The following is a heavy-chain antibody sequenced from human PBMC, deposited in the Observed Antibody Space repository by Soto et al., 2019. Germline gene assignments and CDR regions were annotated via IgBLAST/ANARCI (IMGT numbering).Heavy chain of an antibody. J-gene: IGHJ6*02. CDR2: IYSGGST. D-gene: IGHD4-17*01. Sequence: EVQLVESGGGLVQPGGSLRLSCAASGFTVSSNYMSWVRQAPGKGLEWVSVIYSGGSTYYADSVKGRFTISRDNSKNTLYLQMNSLRAEDTAVYYCAREAYGDSHVIYYYYGMDVWGQGTTVTVSS. V-gene: IGHV3-66*01. CDR1: GFTVSSNY. CDR3: AREAYGDSHVIYYYYGMDV.